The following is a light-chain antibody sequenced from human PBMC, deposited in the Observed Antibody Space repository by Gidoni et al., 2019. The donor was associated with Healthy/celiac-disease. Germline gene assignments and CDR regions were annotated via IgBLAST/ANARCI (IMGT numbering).Light chain of an antibody. Sequence: DIVLTQSPGTLSLSPGERATLSCRASQSVSSSYLAWYQQKPGQAPRLLIYGASSRATGIPDRFSGSGSGTDFTLTISRLDPEDFAVYYCQKDGSSRGLTFGGXTKVEIK. CDR3: QKDGSSRGLT. J-gene: IGKJ4*01. CDR1: QSVSSSY. V-gene: IGKV3-20*01. CDR2: GAS.